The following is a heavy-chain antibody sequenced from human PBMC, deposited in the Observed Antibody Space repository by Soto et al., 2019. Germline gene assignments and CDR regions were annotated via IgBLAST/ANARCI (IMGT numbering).Heavy chain of an antibody. CDR2: INHSGST. V-gene: IGHV4-34*01. D-gene: IGHD6-6*01. CDR1: GGSFRGYY. CDR3: ERAEYTSSAPGF. Sequence: QVQLQQWGAGLLKPSATLSLTCAVYGGSFRGYYWNWIRQPPGMGLEWIGEINHSGSTHYNPSLRSRVTMSVDTSKNQFSLKLRSVTAADTAVYYCERAEYTSSAPGFWGQGTLVTVSS. J-gene: IGHJ4*02.